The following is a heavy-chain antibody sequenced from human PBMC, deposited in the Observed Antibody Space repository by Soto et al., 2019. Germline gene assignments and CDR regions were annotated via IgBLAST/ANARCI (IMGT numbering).Heavy chain of an antibody. J-gene: IGHJ5*02. CDR2: IIPIFGTA. CDR3: AREGIAADGTWFGWFDP. Sequence: QVQLVQSGAEVKKPGSSVKVSCNASGGTFSSYAISWVRQAPGQGLEWMGGIIPIFGTANYAHKLQGRVTITADESTSTDYMALSSLGSEDTAVYYCAREGIAADGTWFGWFDPWGQGNLVTVSS. D-gene: IGHD6-13*01. V-gene: IGHV1-69*12. CDR1: GGTFSSYA.